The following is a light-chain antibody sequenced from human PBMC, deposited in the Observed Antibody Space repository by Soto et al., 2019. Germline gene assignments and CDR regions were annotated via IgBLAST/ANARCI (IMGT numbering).Light chain of an antibody. J-gene: IGKJ2*01. CDR2: AAS. V-gene: IGKV3-20*01. CDR3: HQYYGSPPYT. CDR1: QIVASTS. Sequence: EIVLTQSPGTLSLSPGDRATLSCRASQIVASTSFAWYQQSPGQAPRLLIYAASTRASDVPDRFSGRGSGTDFTLSISSLEPEDFAVYYCHQYYGSPPYTFGQGTRLEIK.